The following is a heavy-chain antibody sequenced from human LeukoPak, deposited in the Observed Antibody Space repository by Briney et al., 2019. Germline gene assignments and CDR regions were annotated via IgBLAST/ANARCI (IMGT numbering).Heavy chain of an antibody. CDR3: ARGPFESGYSSGWPVFDY. CDR2: INPNSGGT. J-gene: IGHJ4*02. V-gene: IGHV1-2*04. Sequence: ASVKVSCKASGYTFTGYYMHWVRQAPGQGLEWMGWINPNSGGTNYAQKFQGWVTMTRDTSISTAYMELSRLRSDDTAVYYCARGPFESGYSSGWPVFDYWGQGTLVTVSS. CDR1: GYTFTGYY. D-gene: IGHD6-19*01.